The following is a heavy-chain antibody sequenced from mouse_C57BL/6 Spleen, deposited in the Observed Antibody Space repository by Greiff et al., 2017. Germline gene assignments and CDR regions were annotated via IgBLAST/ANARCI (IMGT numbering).Heavy chain of an antibody. Sequence: GGGLVQPKGSLKLSCAASGFSFNTYAMNWVRQAPGKGLEWVARIRSKSNNYATYYADSVKDRFTISRDDSESMLYLQMNNLKTEDTAMYYCVRQAAGSWYFDVWGTGTTVTVSS. V-gene: IGHV10-1*01. CDR3: VRQAAGSWYFDV. CDR1: GFSFNTYA. J-gene: IGHJ1*03. CDR2: IRSKSNNYAT.